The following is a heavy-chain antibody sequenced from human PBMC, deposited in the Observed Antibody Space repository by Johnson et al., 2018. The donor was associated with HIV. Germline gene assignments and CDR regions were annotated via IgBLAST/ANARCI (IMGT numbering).Heavy chain of an antibody. J-gene: IGHJ3*02. D-gene: IGHD6-6*01. Sequence: QVQLVESGGGVVQSGRSLRLSCAASGFTFSTYGMHWVRQAPGKGLEWVAVIYSGGSTYYADSVKGRFTISRDNSKNTLYLQMNSLRAEDTAVYYCAKDRGAARAFDAFDIWGQGTMVTVSS. CDR2: IYSGGST. CDR3: AKDRGAARAFDAFDI. CDR1: GFTFSTYG. V-gene: IGHV3-NL1*01.